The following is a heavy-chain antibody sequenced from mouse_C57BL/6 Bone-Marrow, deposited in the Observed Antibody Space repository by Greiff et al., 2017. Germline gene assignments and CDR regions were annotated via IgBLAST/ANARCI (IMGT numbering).Heavy chain of an antibody. CDR2: ISDGGSYT. D-gene: IGHD1-1*01. CDR1: GFTFSSYA. V-gene: IGHV5-4*01. J-gene: IGHJ3*01. Sequence: VQLQQSGGGLVKPGGSLKLSCAASGFTFSSYAMSWVRQTPEKRLEWVATISDGGSYTYYPDNVQGRFTLTRDNAKNNMYLQMSHLKSEDTAMYYCARDQDYYSSSRFAYWGQGTLVTVSA. CDR3: ARDQDYYSSSRFAY.